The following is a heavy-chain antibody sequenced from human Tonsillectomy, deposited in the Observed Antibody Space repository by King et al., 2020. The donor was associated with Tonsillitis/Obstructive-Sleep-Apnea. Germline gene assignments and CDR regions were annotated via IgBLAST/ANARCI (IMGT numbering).Heavy chain of an antibody. CDR2: IGNKAYGGTT. D-gene: IGHD6-19*01. J-gene: IGHJ4*02. V-gene: IGHV3-49*04. Sequence: VQLVESGGGLVQPGRSLRLSCIASGFTFGDYAMSWVRQTPGKGLEWIGFIGNKAYGGTTEYAASVKGRFIVSRDDSKSIAYLQMNSLKTEDTAVYYCARDWFSGWYGASGYWGQGTLVTVSS. CDR3: ARDWFSGWYGASGY. CDR1: GFTFGDYA.